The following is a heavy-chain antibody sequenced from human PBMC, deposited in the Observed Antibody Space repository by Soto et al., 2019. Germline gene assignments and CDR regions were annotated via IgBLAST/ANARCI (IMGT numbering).Heavy chain of an antibody. CDR1: GGTFSSYA. CDR2: IIPIFGTA. Sequence: QVQLVQSGAEVKKPGSSVKVSCKASGGTFSSYAISWVRQAPGQGLEWMGGIIPIFGTANYAQKFQGRVTITADESTSTAYMELSSLRSEDTAVYYCARGEGSASGYYYYYGMDVWGQGTTVTVSS. V-gene: IGHV1-69*01. CDR3: ARGEGSASGYYYYYGMDV. D-gene: IGHD6-6*01. J-gene: IGHJ6*02.